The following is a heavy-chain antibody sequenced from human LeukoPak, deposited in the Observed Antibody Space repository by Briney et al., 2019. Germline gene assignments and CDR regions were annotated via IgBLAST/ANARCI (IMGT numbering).Heavy chain of an antibody. CDR1: AFSFTSYW. D-gene: IGHD3-22*01. Sequence: GGSLRLSCAASAFSFTSYWMHWVRQAPGKGLVWVSRINSDGSSASYADSVKGRFTISRDNAKNTLYLQMNSLRAEDTAVYFCARGIITLNYWGQGTLVTVSS. J-gene: IGHJ4*02. CDR3: ARGIITLNY. CDR2: INSDGSSA. V-gene: IGHV3-74*01.